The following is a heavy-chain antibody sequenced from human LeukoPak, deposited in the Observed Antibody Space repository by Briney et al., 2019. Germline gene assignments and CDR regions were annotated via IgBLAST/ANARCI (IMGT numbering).Heavy chain of an antibody. CDR2: INPDSGVT. V-gene: IGHV1-2*02. J-gene: IGHJ3*02. CDR3: ARGRDSGSPYDAFDI. D-gene: IGHD1-26*01. CDR1: GYTFTGYY. Sequence: ASVKVSCKASGYTFTGYYIHWVRQAPGQGLEWMGWINPDSGVTNYAQKFQGRVTMTRDTSISTAYMELSGLRSDDTAVYYCARGRDSGSPYDAFDIWGQGTMVTVSS.